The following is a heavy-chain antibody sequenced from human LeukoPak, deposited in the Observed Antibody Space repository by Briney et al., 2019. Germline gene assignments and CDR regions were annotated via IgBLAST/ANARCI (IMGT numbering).Heavy chain of an antibody. CDR1: GYSFTSGHY. V-gene: IGHV4-38-2*01. CDR3: ARYCTSTTCILRGFDY. CDR2: IYHTGSA. J-gene: IGHJ4*02. Sequence: SETLSLTCSVSGYSFTSGHYWGWIRQPPGKGLEWIANIYHTGSAHYNPSLKSRVTISVDTSKNQFSLKLSSVTAADTAVDSCARYCTSTTCILRGFDYWGQGTLVNVSS. D-gene: IGHD2-2*01.